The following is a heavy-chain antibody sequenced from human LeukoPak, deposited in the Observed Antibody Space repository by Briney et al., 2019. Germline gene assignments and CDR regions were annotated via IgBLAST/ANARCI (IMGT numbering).Heavy chain of an antibody. CDR1: GFTFSSYA. J-gene: IGHJ4*02. CDR2: ISYDGSNK. CDR3: ARDPEDTAMADY. V-gene: IGHV3-30*04. D-gene: IGHD5-18*01. Sequence: GGSLRPSCAASGFTFSSYAMHWVRQAPGKGLEWVAVISYDGSNKYYADSVKGRFTISRDSSKNTLYLQMNSLRAEDTAVYYCARDPEDTAMADYWGQGTLVTVSS.